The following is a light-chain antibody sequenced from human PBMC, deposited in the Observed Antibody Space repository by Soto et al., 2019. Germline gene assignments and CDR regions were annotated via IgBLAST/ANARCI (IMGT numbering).Light chain of an antibody. V-gene: IGKV1-5*03. CDR3: QQYHRRWS. CDR2: EAS. J-gene: IGKJ1*01. CDR1: HSFTRW. Sequence: DIQMTQSPSTLSAIVGDRVTITCRASHSFTRWLAWYQQKPGKAPKLLIYEASILEVGVPSRFSGSGSGTEFTLTITNLRPDDFATYYCQQYHRRWSFGQGTKVEFK.